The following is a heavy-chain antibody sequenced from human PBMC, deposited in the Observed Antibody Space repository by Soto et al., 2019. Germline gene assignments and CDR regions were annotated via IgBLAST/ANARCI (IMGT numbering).Heavy chain of an antibody. J-gene: IGHJ6*02. D-gene: IGHD6-13*01. V-gene: IGHV4-39*01. CDR2: SNYGGPT. CDR1: GCAINSTVYY. Sequence: PSETLSLTCTVSGCAINSTVYYWGLILQPPGKDLEWIGSSNYGGPTYYSPSIQSRVTISLDTAKNPFSLNLRSVTAADTAVYSCARHGAYSTSVYYYYGMDVWGQGTTVTVSS. CDR3: ARHGAYSTSVYYYYGMDV.